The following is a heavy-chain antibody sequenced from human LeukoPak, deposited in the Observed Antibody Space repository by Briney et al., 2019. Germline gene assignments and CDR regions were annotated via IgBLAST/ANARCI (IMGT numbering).Heavy chain of an antibody. J-gene: IGHJ6*02. CDR3: AGDPIPGTRYYYYGMDV. Sequence: GASVKVSCKASGYTFTSYGISWVRQAPGQGLEWMGWISAYNGNTNYAQKLQGRVTMTTDTSTSTAYMELRSLRSDDTAVYYCAGDPIPGTRYYYYGMDVWGQGTTVTVSS. CDR1: GYTFTSYG. CDR2: ISAYNGNT. D-gene: IGHD2-21*01. V-gene: IGHV1-18*01.